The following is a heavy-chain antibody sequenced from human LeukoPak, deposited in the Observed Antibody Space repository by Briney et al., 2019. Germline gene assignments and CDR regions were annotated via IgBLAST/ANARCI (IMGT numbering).Heavy chain of an antibody. CDR1: GYTFTGHY. V-gene: IGHV1-2*02. J-gene: IGHJ4*02. D-gene: IGHD3-10*01. Sequence: GASVKVSCKTSGYTFTGHYMHWVRQAPGQGLEWLGWINPKSGGTKYAQEFQGRVTMTRERSISTAYMELRRLTSDDTAVYYCARDRSEDHGSGSADDWGQGTLITVSS. CDR3: ARDRSEDHGSGSADD. CDR2: INPKSGGT.